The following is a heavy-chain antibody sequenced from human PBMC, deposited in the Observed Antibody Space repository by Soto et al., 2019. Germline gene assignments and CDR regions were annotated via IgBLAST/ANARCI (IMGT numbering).Heavy chain of an antibody. CDR2: IDPGDSYT. Sequence: EVQLVQSGAEVKKPGESLRISCKGSGYSFTSYWITWVRQMPEKGLEWMGKIDPGDSYTSYSPSFQGHVTVSADRSISPAYPQWSSLKASDTAMYYCASSSRSRKAGGYNFDYWGQGTRVTVSS. CDR3: ASSSRSRKAGGYNFDY. CDR1: GYSFTSYW. D-gene: IGHD1-26*01. V-gene: IGHV5-10-1*01. J-gene: IGHJ4*02.